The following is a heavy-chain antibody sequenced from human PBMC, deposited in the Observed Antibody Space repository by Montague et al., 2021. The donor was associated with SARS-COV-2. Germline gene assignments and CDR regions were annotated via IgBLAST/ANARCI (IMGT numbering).Heavy chain of an antibody. D-gene: IGHD2-8*02. CDR2: VSASGST. CDR3: ARGVVAAPLVVDY. CDR1: GDSISYFY. V-gene: IGHV4-4*07. J-gene: IGHJ4*02. Sequence: SETLSLTCTVSGDSISYFYWSRIRQPAGKGLEWIGRVSASGSTNYNPSLNSRVTMSVDTSKKQFSLRLSPVTAADTAVYYCARGVVAAPLVVDYWGRGTLVTVSS.